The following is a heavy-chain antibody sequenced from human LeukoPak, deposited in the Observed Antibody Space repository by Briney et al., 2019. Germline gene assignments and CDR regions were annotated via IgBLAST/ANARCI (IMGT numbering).Heavy chain of an antibody. CDR1: GGSISSSSYY. CDR2: INHSGST. Sequence: PSETLSLTCTVSGGSISSSSYYWSWIRQPPGKGLEWIGEINHSGSTNYNPSLKSRVTISVDTSKNQFSLKLSSVTAADTAVYYCARRLRYFDWFGRNRNWFDPWGQGTLVTVSS. J-gene: IGHJ5*02. CDR3: ARRLRYFDWFGRNRNWFDP. V-gene: IGHV4-39*07. D-gene: IGHD3-9*01.